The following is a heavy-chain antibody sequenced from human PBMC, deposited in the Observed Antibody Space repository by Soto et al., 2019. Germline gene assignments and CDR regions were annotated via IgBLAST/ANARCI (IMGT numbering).Heavy chain of an antibody. J-gene: IGHJ5*02. CDR1: GYTFTSYG. CDR2: ISAYNGNT. CDR3: ARDIVGGVTRVNWFDP. Sequence: ASVKVSCKASGYTFTSYGISWVRQAPGQGLEWMGWISAYNGNTNYAQKLQGRVTMTTDTSTSTAYMELRSLRSDDTAVYYCARDIVGGVTRVNWFDPWGQGPMVTVSS. D-gene: IGHD2-8*02. V-gene: IGHV1-18*01.